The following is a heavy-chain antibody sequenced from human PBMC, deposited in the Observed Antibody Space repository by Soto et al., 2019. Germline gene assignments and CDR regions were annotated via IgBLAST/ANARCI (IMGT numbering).Heavy chain of an antibody. J-gene: IGHJ5*02. CDR1: GYTFTSYD. D-gene: IGHD6-25*01. CDR3: ARLGGDSSGQSKNGFDP. Sequence: ASVKVSCKASGYTFTSYDINWVRQATGQGLEWMGWMNPNSGNTGYAQKFQGRVTMTRNTSISTAYMELSSLRSEDTAVYYCARLGGDSSGQSKNGFDPWGQGTVVTVS. V-gene: IGHV1-8*01. CDR2: MNPNSGNT.